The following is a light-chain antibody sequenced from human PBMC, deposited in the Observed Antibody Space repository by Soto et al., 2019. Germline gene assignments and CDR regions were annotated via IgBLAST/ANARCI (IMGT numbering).Light chain of an antibody. CDR2: AAY. Sequence: DIQMTQSPSSLSASVGDRVTITCRASQSITSYLNWYQQKPGTGPKLLIYAAYSLRGGVQSRFSGSGSGTDFTLTISSLQPEDFATYSCKHARSFPITFGQGTRLEIK. J-gene: IGKJ5*01. CDR3: KHARSFPIT. V-gene: IGKV1-39*01. CDR1: QSITSY.